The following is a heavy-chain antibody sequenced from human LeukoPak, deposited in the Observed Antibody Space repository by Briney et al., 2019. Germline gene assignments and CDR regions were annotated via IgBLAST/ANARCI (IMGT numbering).Heavy chain of an antibody. D-gene: IGHD3-10*02. CDR3: ARLFGGDY. V-gene: IGHV1-58*02. J-gene: IGHJ4*02. CDR1: GFTFTSSA. CDR2: IVVGSGNT. Sequence: SVKVSCKASGFTFTSSAMQWVRQARGQRLEWIGWIVVGSGNTNYAQKLQGRVTMTTDTSTSTAYMELRSLRSDDTAVYYCARLFGGDYWGQGTLVTVSS.